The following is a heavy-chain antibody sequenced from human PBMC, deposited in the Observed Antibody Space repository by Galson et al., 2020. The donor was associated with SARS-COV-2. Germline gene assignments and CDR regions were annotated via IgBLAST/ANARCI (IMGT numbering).Heavy chain of an antibody. CDR3: ARDFGYSSGWYDY. CDR2: IDCDGTK. J-gene: IGHJ4*02. CDR1: GLSLTTDGMC. Sequence: SGPTLVKPTETLTLTCTFSGLSLTTDGMCVAWIRQPPGKALEWLALIDCDGTKYYSSSLKTRLTISRHTSKNQVVLILTNVDPVDTATYVCARDFGYSSGWYDYWGQGALVAVAS. D-gene: IGHD6-19*01. V-gene: IGHV2-70*12.